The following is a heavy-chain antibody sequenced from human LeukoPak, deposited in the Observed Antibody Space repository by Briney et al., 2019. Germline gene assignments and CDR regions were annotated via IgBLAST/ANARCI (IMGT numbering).Heavy chain of an antibody. V-gene: IGHV3-66*01. CDR1: GFIVSSDY. Sequence: PGGSLRLSCAASGFIVSSDYMSWVRQAPGRGLEWVSVIYSGGDTRYSDSVKGRFAISRDNSKNTLYLQMNSLRAEDTALYYCARERGRGVISPYFDYWGQGTLVTVSS. D-gene: IGHD3-10*01. J-gene: IGHJ4*02. CDR2: IYSGGDT. CDR3: ARERGRGVISPYFDY.